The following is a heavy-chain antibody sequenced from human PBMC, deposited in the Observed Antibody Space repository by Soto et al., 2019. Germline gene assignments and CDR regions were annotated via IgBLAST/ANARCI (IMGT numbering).Heavy chain of an antibody. CDR2: ISTSGSTI. D-gene: IGHD6-13*01. V-gene: IGHV3-48*03. Sequence: GGSLRLSCAASGFTFSRYEMNWVRQAPGKGLEWISYISTSGSTIYYADSVKGRFTISRDNAKNSLYLQMNSLRAEDTAVYYCARELAAAGSFDYWGQGTLVTSPQ. J-gene: IGHJ4*02. CDR1: GFTFSRYE. CDR3: ARELAAAGSFDY.